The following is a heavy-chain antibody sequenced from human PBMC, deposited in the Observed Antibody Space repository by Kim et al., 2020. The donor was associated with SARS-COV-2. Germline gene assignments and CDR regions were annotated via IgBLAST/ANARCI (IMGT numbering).Heavy chain of an antibody. CDR3: ARDGDMSCSGKDAFDI. D-gene: IGHD1-26*01. V-gene: IGHV3-11*04. J-gene: IGHJ3*02. Sequence: SVKGRVSISKDDAKNSVYLQMTSLRAEDTAVYYCARDGDMSCSGKDAFDIWGHGTMVTVSS.